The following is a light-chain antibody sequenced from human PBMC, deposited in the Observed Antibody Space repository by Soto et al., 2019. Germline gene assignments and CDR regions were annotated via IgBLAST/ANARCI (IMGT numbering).Light chain of an antibody. CDR3: CSYAGSGTYVL. Sequence: QSVLTQPASVSGSPGQSITISCTGTSSDIGSYNLVSWYQQFPGKAPKLIIYEGSKRPSGISNRFSGSKSGNTASLTISGLQAEDEADYHCCSYAGSGTYVLFGGGTQLTVL. V-gene: IGLV2-23*01. CDR2: EGS. J-gene: IGLJ2*01. CDR1: SSDIGSYNL.